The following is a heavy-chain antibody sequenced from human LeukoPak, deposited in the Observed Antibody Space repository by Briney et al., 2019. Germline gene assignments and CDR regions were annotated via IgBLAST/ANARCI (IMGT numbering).Heavy chain of an antibody. CDR1: GGSLSSRSHY. J-gene: IGHJ5*02. CDR2: MFYSGST. CDR3: ARADVGINWFDP. D-gene: IGHD1-26*01. V-gene: IGHV4-39*01. Sequence: SETLSLTCTVSGGSLSSRSHYWGWIRQTPGKGLEWIGSMFYSGSTYYNPSLKSRVIIFVDTSKNQFYLKVSSVTAADTAVYYCARADVGINWFDPWGQGTLVTVSS.